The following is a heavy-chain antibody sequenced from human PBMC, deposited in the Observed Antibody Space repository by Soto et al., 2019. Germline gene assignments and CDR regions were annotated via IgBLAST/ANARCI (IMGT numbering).Heavy chain of an antibody. V-gene: IGHV4-4*07. CDR3: VRDGTKTLRDWFDP. Sequence: PSETLSLTCTVSGASISGFYWSWIRKSAGKGLEWIGRIYATGTTDYNPSLKSRVMMSIDTSKKQFSLKLRSVTAADTAVYYCVRDGTKTLRDWFDPWGQGISVTVSS. D-gene: IGHD1-1*01. CDR2: IYATGTT. CDR1: GASISGFY. J-gene: IGHJ5*02.